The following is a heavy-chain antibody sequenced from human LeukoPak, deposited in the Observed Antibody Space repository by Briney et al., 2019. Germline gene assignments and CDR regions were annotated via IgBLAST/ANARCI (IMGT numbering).Heavy chain of an antibody. D-gene: IGHD4-23*01. Sequence: GGSLRLSCAASGFSLATYAIHWIRQAPGKGLEWVALTSYDGSNKYSSDSLKGRLTISRDRNTVYLQMSSLRFEDTAVYYCAREAGVQNNGGNFGFDYWGQGALVTVSS. J-gene: IGHJ4*02. V-gene: IGHV3-30-3*01. CDR2: TSYDGSNK. CDR1: GFSLATYA. CDR3: AREAGVQNNGGNFGFDY.